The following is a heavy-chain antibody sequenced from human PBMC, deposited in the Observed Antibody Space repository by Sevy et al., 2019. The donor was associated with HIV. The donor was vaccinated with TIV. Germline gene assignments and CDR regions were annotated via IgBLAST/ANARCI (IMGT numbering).Heavy chain of an antibody. D-gene: IGHD2-15*01. CDR2: MNSRSSTI. CDR3: SRGTSCSVVSDAPVDY. Sequence: GGSLRLSCVASGFTFSTNSMNWVRQAPGKGLEWVSYMNSRSSTIHYADSVKGRFTIFRDNAQNSLYLQMNSLRGEDTAVDDCSRGTSCSVVSDAPVDYWGQGTLVTVSS. J-gene: IGHJ4*02. CDR1: GFTFSTNS. V-gene: IGHV3-48*01.